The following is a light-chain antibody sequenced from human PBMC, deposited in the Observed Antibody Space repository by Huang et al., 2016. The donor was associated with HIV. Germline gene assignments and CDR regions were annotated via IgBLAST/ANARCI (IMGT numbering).Light chain of an antibody. V-gene: IGKV1-9*01. CDR3: QQLNSYPEGFT. CDR1: QGISSY. J-gene: IGKJ3*01. Sequence: IQLTQSPSSLSASVGDRVTITCRASQGISSYLAWYQQKPGKAPKLLIYAASTLQRGVPSRFSGSGSGADFTLTISSLQPEDFATYYCQQLNSYPEGFTFGPGTKVDIK. CDR2: AAS.